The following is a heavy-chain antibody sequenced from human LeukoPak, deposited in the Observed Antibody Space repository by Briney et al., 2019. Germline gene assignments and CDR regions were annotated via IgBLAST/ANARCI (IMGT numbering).Heavy chain of an antibody. D-gene: IGHD2-2*02. J-gene: IGHJ4*02. CDR2: IKQDGSEK. Sequence: HTGGSLRLSCAASGFTFSSYWMSWVRQAPGKGLEWVANIKQDGSEKYYVDSVKGRFTISRDNAKNSLYLQMNSLRAEDTAVYYCARPHCSSTSCYNWYFDYWGQGTLVTVSS. V-gene: IGHV3-7*01. CDR1: GFTFSSYW. CDR3: ARPHCSSTSCYNWYFDY.